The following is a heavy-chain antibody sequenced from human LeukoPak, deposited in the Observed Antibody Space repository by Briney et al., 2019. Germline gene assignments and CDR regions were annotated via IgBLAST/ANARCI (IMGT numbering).Heavy chain of an antibody. V-gene: IGHV3-30*04. CDR2: ISYDGSNK. J-gene: IGHJ4*02. D-gene: IGHD3-22*01. Sequence: GGSLRLSCAASGFTFSSYAMHWVRQAPGKGLEWVAVISYDGSNKYYADSVKGRFTVSKDTSKNTLHLQMDSLRAEDTAVYYCASGSLGHYYDSSGYEYWGQGTLVTVSS. CDR3: ASGSLGHYYDSSGYEY. CDR1: GFTFSSYA.